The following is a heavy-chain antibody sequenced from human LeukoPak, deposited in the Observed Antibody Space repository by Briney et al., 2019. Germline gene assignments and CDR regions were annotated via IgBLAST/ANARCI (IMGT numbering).Heavy chain of an antibody. CDR1: GYTFTDYA. V-gene: IGHV7-4-1*02. CDR3: ASCNDSSGYFAY. CDR2: VNTNTGNP. J-gene: IGHJ4*02. Sequence: ASVKVSCKPSGYTFTDYAINWVRQAPGQGLEYMGWVNTNTGNPTYAQGFTGLFVFSSDSSVSTAYLQITSLKADDSAIYFCASCNDSSGYFAYWGQGTLVTVSS. D-gene: IGHD3-22*01.